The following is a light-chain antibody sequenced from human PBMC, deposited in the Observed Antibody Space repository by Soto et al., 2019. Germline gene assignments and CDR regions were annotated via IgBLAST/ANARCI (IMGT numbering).Light chain of an antibody. V-gene: IGKV3-20*01. Sequence: ENVLTQSPGTLSLSPGERATLSCRASQSVSNRFVAWYQQKPGQAPRLLIYHASPRATGIPDRFSGSGSGTDFTLTISRLEPEDFAVYYCQEHGSSPPLTFGGGTKVEIK. CDR2: HAS. CDR3: QEHGSSPPLT. J-gene: IGKJ4*01. CDR1: QSVSNRF.